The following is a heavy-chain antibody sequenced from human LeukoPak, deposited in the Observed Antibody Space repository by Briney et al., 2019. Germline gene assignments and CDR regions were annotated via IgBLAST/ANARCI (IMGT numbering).Heavy chain of an antibody. J-gene: IGHJ5*02. D-gene: IGHD3-10*01. CDR2: IYSGGST. CDR1: GFTFSSYS. V-gene: IGHV3-53*04. Sequence: PGGSLRLSCAASGFTFSSYSMNWVRQAPGKGLEWVSVIYSGGSTYYADSVKGRFTISRHNSKNTLYLQMNSLRAEDTAVYYCARQIPYGYYGSGSPLDPWGQGTLVTVSP. CDR3: ARQIPYGYYGSGSPLDP.